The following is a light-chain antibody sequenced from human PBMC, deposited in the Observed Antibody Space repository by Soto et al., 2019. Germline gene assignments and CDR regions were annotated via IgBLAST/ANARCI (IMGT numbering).Light chain of an antibody. Sequence: QSALTQPASVSGSPGQSITISCTGTSSDVGGYNYVSWYRQNPGKAPKLLIYDVINRPSGVSNRFSGSKSGNTASLTISGLQADDEADYYCFSYTRSSTRVFGGGTKVTVL. CDR2: DVI. J-gene: IGLJ3*02. CDR3: FSYTRSSTRV. CDR1: SSDVGGYNY. V-gene: IGLV2-14*01.